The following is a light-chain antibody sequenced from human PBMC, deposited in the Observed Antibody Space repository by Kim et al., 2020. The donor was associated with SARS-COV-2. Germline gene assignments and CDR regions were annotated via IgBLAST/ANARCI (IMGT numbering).Light chain of an antibody. V-gene: IGLV2-14*03. CDR1: SSDIGAYNY. CDR3: ASYTTRNTFV. Sequence: QSALTQPASVSGSPGQSITISCTGTSSDIGAYNYVSWYQHYPGKAPKYIIYDVNKRPSGVSNRFSASKSANTASLTISGLQAEDEADYYCASYTTRNTFVFGTGTKVTVL. J-gene: IGLJ1*01. CDR2: DVN.